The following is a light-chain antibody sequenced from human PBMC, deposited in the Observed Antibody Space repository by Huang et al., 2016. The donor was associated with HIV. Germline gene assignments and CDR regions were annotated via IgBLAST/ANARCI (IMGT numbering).Light chain of an antibody. Sequence: DIQMTQSPSSLSASVGDRVTITCRASQSISNYLNCYQQKPGKAPNLLIYAASSLQGGVPSMFSGSGSGTDFTLTISSLQPEDFATYYCQQSYRNPFTFGPGTKVDIK. J-gene: IGKJ3*01. CDR1: QSISNY. CDR3: QQSYRNPFT. V-gene: IGKV1-39*01. CDR2: AAS.